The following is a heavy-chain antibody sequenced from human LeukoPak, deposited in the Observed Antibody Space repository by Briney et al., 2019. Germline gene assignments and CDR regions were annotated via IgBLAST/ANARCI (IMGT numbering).Heavy chain of an antibody. CDR1: GFTVSSNY. V-gene: IGHV3-53*01. CDR3: ARDPQSYDSSGGDY. D-gene: IGHD3-22*01. CDR2: IYSGGST. J-gene: IGHJ4*02. Sequence: AGGSLILSCAASGFTVSSNYMSWVRQAPGKGLEWVSVIYSGGSTYYADSVKGRFTISRDNSKNTLYLQMNSLRAEDTAVYYCARDPQSYDSSGGDYWGQGTLVTVSS.